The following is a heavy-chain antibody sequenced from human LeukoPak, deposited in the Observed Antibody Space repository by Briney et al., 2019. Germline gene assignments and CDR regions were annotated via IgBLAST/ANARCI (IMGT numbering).Heavy chain of an antibody. D-gene: IGHD3-22*01. CDR1: GYTFTSYG. CDR3: AKFFDSSGYYYFDS. J-gene: IGHJ4*02. CDR2: ISAYNGNT. Sequence: ASVKVSCKASGYTFTSYGISWVRQAPGQGLEWMGWISAYNGNTNYAQKLQGRVTMTTDTSTSTAYMELRSLRAEDTAVYYCAKFFDSSGYYYFDSWGQGTLVTVSS. V-gene: IGHV1-18*01.